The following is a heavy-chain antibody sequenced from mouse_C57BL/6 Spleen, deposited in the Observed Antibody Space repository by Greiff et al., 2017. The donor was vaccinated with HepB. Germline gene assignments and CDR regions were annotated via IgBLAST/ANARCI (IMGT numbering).Heavy chain of an antibody. V-gene: IGHV5-2*01. Sequence: EVKLVESGGGLVQPGESLKLSCESNEYEFPSHDMPWVRKTPEKRLELVAAINSDGGSTYNADTMERRFISYRDNTKKTLYQKMSSLRSEDTALYYCARHRQLGAMDYWGQGTSVTVSS. CDR1: EYEFPSHD. CDR2: INSDGGST. D-gene: IGHD4-1*02. CDR3: ARHRQLGAMDY. J-gene: IGHJ4*01.